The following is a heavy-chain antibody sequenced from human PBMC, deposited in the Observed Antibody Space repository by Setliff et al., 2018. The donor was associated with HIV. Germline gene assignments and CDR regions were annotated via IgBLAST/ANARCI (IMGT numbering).Heavy chain of an antibody. CDR2: MNPNTGDT. D-gene: IGHD2-8*02. J-gene: IGHJ4*02. CDR3: VSRQLGGVDF. V-gene: IGHV1-8*02. CDR1: GGTFTTYD. Sequence: GASVKVSCKAFGGTFTTYDINWVRQAPGQGLDWMGWMNPNTGDTGFAQRFQDRFIMTSDTATNTAFLELKSLTSDDTAVYYCVSRQLGGVDFWGQGTLVTVSS.